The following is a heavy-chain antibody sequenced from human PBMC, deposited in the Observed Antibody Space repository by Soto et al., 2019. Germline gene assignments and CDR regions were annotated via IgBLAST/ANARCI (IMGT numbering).Heavy chain of an antibody. CDR1: GGSISSGDYY. D-gene: IGHD4-4*01. V-gene: IGHV4-30-4*01. CDR2: IYYSGST. Sequence: QVQLQESGPGLVKPSQTLSLTCTVSGGSISSGDYYWSWIRQPPGKGLEWIGYIYYSGSTYYNPSLKSRVTISVDTSKNQVSLKLSSVTAADTAVYYCARDSVTTDYYYGMDVWGQGTTVTVSS. J-gene: IGHJ6*02. CDR3: ARDSVTTDYYYGMDV.